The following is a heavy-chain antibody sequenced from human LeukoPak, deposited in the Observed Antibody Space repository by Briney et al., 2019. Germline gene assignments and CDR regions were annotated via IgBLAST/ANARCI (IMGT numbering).Heavy chain of an antibody. D-gene: IGHD6-6*01. CDR2: INPSTGDT. CDR3: ARDPSISSSPLRPTYYSYYGMDV. Sequence: ASVKVSCKASGYTFIDYYMHWVRQDPGQGLEWMAWINPSTGDTNYAQKFQGRVTMTRDTSIRTVYMELSSLRSDDTAVYYCARDPSISSSPLRPTYYSYYGMDVWGQGTTVTVSS. CDR1: GYTFIDYY. V-gene: IGHV1-2*02. J-gene: IGHJ6*02.